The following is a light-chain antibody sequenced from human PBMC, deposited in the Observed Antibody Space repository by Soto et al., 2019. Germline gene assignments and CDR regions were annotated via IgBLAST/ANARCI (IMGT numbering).Light chain of an antibody. Sequence: DIHMTQSPSSVSASIGDRVTITFRASQDIGRRLAWFQQKPGKAPKYLIQAASSLQGGVPSTFSGSGSGTDFTLTINSLQPDDFATYYCQQYNSYPWTFGQGTKVDIK. CDR3: QQYNSYPWT. CDR2: AAS. J-gene: IGKJ1*01. CDR1: QDIGRR. V-gene: IGKV1D-16*01.